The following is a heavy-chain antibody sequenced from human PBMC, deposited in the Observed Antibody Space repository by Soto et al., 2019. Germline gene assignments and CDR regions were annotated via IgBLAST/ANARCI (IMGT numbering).Heavy chain of an antibody. J-gene: IGHJ4*02. CDR1: GFTFSDYW. CDR2: INQDGGEK. D-gene: IGHD6-13*01. CDR3: ARDGVAPGLYFDC. V-gene: IGHV3-7*05. Sequence: PGGSLRLSCAASGFTFSDYWMNWVRQAPGKGLEWVASINQDGGEKKYVDSVKGRFTISRDNAENSLYLQMASLRAEDTAVYYCARDGVAPGLYFDCWGQGARVTVSS.